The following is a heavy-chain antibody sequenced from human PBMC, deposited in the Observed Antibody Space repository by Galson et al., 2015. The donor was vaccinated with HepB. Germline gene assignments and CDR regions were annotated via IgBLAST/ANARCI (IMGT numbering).Heavy chain of an antibody. CDR1: GFTFRRYA. CDR3: GVKDSGY. Sequence: SLRLSCAASGFTFRRYAMHWVRQAPGKGLEWVGNINLDGSANFYVDSVKGRFTISRDNAKNSVYLQMSSLRAEDTAVYYCGVKDSGYWGQGTLVTVSS. V-gene: IGHV3-7*01. J-gene: IGHJ4*02. CDR2: INLDGSAN. D-gene: IGHD3-10*01.